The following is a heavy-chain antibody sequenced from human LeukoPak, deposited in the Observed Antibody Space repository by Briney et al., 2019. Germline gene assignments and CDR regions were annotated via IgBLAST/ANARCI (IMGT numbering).Heavy chain of an antibody. Sequence: PGGSLRLSCAASGFTFSSYGIHWVRQAPGKGLEWVAVISYDGSNTYYADSVKGRLTISRDNSKNTLYLQMNSLRAEDTAVYYCAKPLIIWSGEEEKTGGAFDIWGQGTMVTVSS. D-gene: IGHD3-10*01. CDR1: GFTFSSYG. J-gene: IGHJ3*02. CDR2: ISYDGSNT. V-gene: IGHV3-30*18. CDR3: AKPLIIWSGEEEKTGGAFDI.